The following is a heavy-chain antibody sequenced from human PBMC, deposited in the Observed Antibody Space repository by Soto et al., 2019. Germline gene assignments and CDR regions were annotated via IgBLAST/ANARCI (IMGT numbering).Heavy chain of an antibody. CDR3: ASRVGATIDY. CDR2: IYYSGST. D-gene: IGHD1-26*01. CDR1: GGSVSSGSYY. V-gene: IGHV4-61*01. J-gene: IGHJ4*02. Sequence: PSETLSLTCTVSGGSVSSGSYYWSWIRQPPGKGLEWIGYIYYSGSTIYNPSLKSRVTISIDTSKNQFSLKLSSVTAADTAVYYCASRVGATIDYWGQGTLVTVSS.